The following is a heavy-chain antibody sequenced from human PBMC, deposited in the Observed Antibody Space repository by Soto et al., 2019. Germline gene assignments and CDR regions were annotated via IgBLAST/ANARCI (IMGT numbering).Heavy chain of an antibody. V-gene: IGHV4-31*03. J-gene: IGHJ4*02. D-gene: IGHD5-12*01. CDR1: GGSISSGGYY. Sequence: SETLSLTCTVSGGSISSGGYYWSWIRQHPGKGLEWIGYIYYSGSTYYNPSLKSRVTISVDTSKNQFSLKLSSVTAADTALYYCARGGSGYSGYDLLYWGQGTLVTVSS. CDR3: ARGGSGYSGYDLLY. CDR2: IYYSGST.